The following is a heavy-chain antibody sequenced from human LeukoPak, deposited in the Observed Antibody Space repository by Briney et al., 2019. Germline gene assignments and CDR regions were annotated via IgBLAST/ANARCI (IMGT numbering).Heavy chain of an antibody. V-gene: IGHV3-30-3*01. CDR2: ISYDGSNK. D-gene: IGHD2-2*02. J-gene: IGHJ4*02. CDR3: AKGAIWLDY. CDR1: GFTFSSYA. Sequence: PGRSLRLSCAASGFTFSSYAMHWVRQAPGKGLEWVAVISYDGSNKYYADSVKGRFTISRDNSKNTLYLQMNSLRAEDTAVYYCAKGAIWLDYWGQGTLVTVSS.